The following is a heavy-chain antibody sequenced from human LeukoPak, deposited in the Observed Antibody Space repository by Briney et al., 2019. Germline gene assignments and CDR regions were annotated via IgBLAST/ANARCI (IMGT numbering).Heavy chain of an antibody. V-gene: IGHV3-23*01. J-gene: IGHJ3*01. D-gene: IGHD5-24*01. CDR2: IGSSGGST. CDR1: GFNFITAA. CDR3: VKDIQLST. Sequence: GGSLRLSCAASGFNFITAAMTWVRQAPGKGLEWVSLIGSSGGSTYYADSVKGRFTISRDNSNHTLSLQMNSLRVEDTAIYYCVKDIQLSTWGPGTMVTVSS.